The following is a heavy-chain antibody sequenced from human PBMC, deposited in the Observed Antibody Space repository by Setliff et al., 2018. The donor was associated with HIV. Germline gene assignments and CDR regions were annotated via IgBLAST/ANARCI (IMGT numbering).Heavy chain of an antibody. CDR2: INPDGSFK. D-gene: IGHD1-26*01. J-gene: IGHJ4*02. Sequence: GGSLRLSCAASRFAFSTYWMSWVRQDAERGLEWVATINPDGSFKNYVDSVRGRFTISRDNSENSLFLQVNSLKVEDTAMYYCVRDPAYSNFDYWGRGTLVTVSS. CDR1: RFAFSTYW. CDR3: VRDPAYSNFDY. V-gene: IGHV3-7*03.